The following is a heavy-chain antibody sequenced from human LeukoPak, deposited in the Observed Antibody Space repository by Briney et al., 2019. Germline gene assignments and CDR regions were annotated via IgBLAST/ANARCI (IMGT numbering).Heavy chain of an antibody. CDR2: INPNSGGT. CDR3: ARGGGYSYGPLDY. V-gene: IGHV1-2*06. D-gene: IGHD5-18*01. Sequence: EASVKVSCKASGYTFTGYYMHWVRQAPGQGLEWMGRINPNSGGTNYAQKFQGRVTMTRDTSISTAYMELSRLRSDDTAVYYCARGGGYSYGPLDYWGQGTLVTVSS. CDR1: GYTFTGYY. J-gene: IGHJ4*02.